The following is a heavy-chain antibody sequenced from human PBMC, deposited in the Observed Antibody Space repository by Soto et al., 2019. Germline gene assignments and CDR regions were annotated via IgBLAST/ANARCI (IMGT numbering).Heavy chain of an antibody. CDR2: VDPEDGET. CDR3: ATVLGEGYGMDV. V-gene: IGHV1-69-2*01. CDR1: GYTXSDYY. J-gene: IGHJ6*02. D-gene: IGHD6-13*01. Sequence: XKVSFKVSGYTXSDYYMNLVQQAPGKGLEWMGLVDPEDGETIYAEKFQGRVTITADTYTDTAYMEMSSLRSEDTAVYYCATVLGEGYGMDVWGQGTTGTVSS.